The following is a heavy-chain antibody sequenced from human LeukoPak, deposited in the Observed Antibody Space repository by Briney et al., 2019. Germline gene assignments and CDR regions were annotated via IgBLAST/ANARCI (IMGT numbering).Heavy chain of an antibody. Sequence: PSETLSLTCAVYGGSFSGYYWSWIRQPPGKGLEWIGEINHSGSTNYNPSLKSRVTISVDTSKNQFSLKLSSVTAADTAVYYCARGRGWSYRNYYYYMDVWGKGTTVTVSS. CDR2: INHSGST. CDR1: GGSFSGYY. V-gene: IGHV4-34*01. D-gene: IGHD2-15*01. J-gene: IGHJ6*03. CDR3: ARGRGWSYRNYYYYMDV.